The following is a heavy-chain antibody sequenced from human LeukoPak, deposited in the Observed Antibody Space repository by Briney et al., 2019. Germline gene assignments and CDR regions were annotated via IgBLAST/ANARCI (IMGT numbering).Heavy chain of an antibody. J-gene: IGHJ4*02. V-gene: IGHV3-30*19. Sequence: GGSLRLSCAASGFTFSNYGMHWVRQAPGKGLEWVAVISYDGSNKYYADSVKGRFTISRDNSKNTLYLQMSSLRAEDTAVYSCARGYLVRGPKDYWGQGTLVTVSS. CDR3: ARGYLVRGPKDY. D-gene: IGHD3-10*01. CDR1: GFTFSNYG. CDR2: ISYDGSNK.